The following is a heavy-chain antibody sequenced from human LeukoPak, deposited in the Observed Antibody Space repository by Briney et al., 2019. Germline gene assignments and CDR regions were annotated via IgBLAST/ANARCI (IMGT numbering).Heavy chain of an antibody. V-gene: IGHV1-2*02. CDR3: ARGKTMVYCGGDCYRFDN. D-gene: IGHD2-21*02. CDR1: GYTFTGYY. CDR2: INPNSGGT. J-gene: IGHJ4*02. Sequence: AAVKVSCTASGYTFTGYYMHWVRQAPGQGLEWMGWINPNSGGTNYAQKFQGRVTMTTDTSTSTAYMELSRLLSGDTAVYYCARGKTMVYCGGDCYRFDNWGQGTLVTVSS.